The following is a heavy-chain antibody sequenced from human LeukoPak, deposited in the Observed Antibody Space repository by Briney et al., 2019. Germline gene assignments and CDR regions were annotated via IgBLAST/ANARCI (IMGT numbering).Heavy chain of an antibody. V-gene: IGHV1-2*02. CDR3: ARPRYSSGWFWFDP. J-gene: IGHJ5*02. CDR2: INPNSGGT. CDR1: GYTFTGYY. Sequence: GASVKVSCKASGYTFTGYYMHWVRQAPGQGLEWMGWINPNSGGTNYAQKFQGRVTMTRDTPISTAYMELSRLRSDDTAVYYCARPRYSSGWFWFDPWGRGTLVTVSS. D-gene: IGHD6-19*01.